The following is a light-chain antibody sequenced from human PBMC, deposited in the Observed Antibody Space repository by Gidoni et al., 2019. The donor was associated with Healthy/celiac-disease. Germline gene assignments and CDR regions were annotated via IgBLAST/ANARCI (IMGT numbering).Light chain of an antibody. CDR3: QQYNSWPPIT. CDR2: GAS. Sequence: EIVMTQSPATLSVSPGERATLSCRASQSVSSNLAWSQQKPGQAPRLLIYGASTRATGIPAGFSGSGAGAEFTLTISSLQSEDFSVDYCQQYNSWPPITFGQGTRLEIK. V-gene: IGKV3-15*01. CDR1: QSVSSN. J-gene: IGKJ5*01.